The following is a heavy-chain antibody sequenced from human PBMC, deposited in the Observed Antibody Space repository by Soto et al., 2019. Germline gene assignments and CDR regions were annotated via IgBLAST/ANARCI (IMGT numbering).Heavy chain of an antibody. J-gene: IGHJ5*02. CDR1: GGSISSSNW. Sequence: ASETLSLTCAVSGGSISSSNWWSWVRQPPGKGLEWIGEIYHSGSTNYNPPLKSRVTISVDKSKNQFSLKLSSVTAADTAVYYCARVGSDDFWSGSFNWFDPWGQGTLVTVSS. CDR2: IYHSGST. CDR3: ARVGSDDFWSGSFNWFDP. D-gene: IGHD3-3*01. V-gene: IGHV4-4*02.